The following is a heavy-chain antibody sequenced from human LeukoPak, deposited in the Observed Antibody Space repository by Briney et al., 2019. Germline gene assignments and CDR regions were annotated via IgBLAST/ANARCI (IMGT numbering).Heavy chain of an antibody. V-gene: IGHV3-30*19. CDR1: GFTFSSYG. J-gene: IGHJ4*02. CDR2: ISYDGSNK. CDR3: ARGSSIAVAGTLTPPFDY. D-gene: IGHD6-19*01. Sequence: QSGGSLRLSCAASGFTFSSYGMHWVRQAPGKGLEWVAVISYDGSNKYYADSVKGRFTISRDNSKNTLYLQMNSLRAEDTAVYYCARGSSIAVAGTLTPPFDYWGQGTLVTVSS.